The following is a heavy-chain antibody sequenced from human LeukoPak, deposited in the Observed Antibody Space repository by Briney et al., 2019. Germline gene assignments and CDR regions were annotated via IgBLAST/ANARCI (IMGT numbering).Heavy chain of an antibody. CDR2: MNPNSGNT. J-gene: IGHJ4*02. CDR3: ARGILVGATRNKLIDY. Sequence: GASVKVSFKASGYTFSSYDINWVRQAPGQGLEWMGWMNPNSGNTGYAQKFQGRVTMTRNTSISTAYMELSSLRSEDTAVYYCARGILVGATRNKLIDYWGQGTLVTVSS. V-gene: IGHV1-8*01. D-gene: IGHD1-26*01. CDR1: GYTFSSYD.